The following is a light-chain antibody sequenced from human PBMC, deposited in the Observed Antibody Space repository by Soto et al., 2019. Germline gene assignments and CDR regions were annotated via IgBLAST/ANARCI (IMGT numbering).Light chain of an antibody. Sequence: DIPMTQSPSSVSASVGDRVTITCRASQGLSSRLAWYQQKPGKAPKLLIYAASSLQTGVPSRFSGSGSGTDFTLTISNLQPEDSATYYCQQGNSFPFTFGQGTRLEIK. CDR1: QGLSSR. J-gene: IGKJ5*01. CDR3: QQGNSFPFT. V-gene: IGKV1-12*01. CDR2: AAS.